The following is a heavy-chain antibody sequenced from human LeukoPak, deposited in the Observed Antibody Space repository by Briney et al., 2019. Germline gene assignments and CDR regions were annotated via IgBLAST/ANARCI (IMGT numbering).Heavy chain of an antibody. V-gene: IGHV4-39*07. CDR2: IYHTGST. Sequence: SETLSLICTVSGASISSDSNYWAWVRQPPGKGLQWIGSIYHTGSTFYNPSLMSRVSISIDSSKNQFSLKLSSVTAADTALYDCRRDNSITWFYAWGQGTLVSVPS. D-gene: IGHD3-3*02. CDR1: GASISSDSNY. J-gene: IGHJ5*02. CDR3: RRDNSITWFYA.